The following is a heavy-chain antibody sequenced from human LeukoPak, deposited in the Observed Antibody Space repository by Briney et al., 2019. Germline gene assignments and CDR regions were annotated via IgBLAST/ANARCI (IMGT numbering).Heavy chain of an antibody. CDR1: GFFFGAYA. V-gene: IGHV3-49*03. CDR2: IRSKTYGGAI. J-gene: IGHJ6*03. CDR3: ARDQLGGDPDDYYYYYMDV. D-gene: IGHD4-17*01. Sequence: GGSLRLSCTTSGFFFGAYAMSWFRQAPGKGLEWVGFIRSKTYGGAIEYAASVKDRFTISRDDSKGIAYLQMNSLKTEDTAVYYCARDQLGGDPDDYYYYYMDVWGKGTTVTVSS.